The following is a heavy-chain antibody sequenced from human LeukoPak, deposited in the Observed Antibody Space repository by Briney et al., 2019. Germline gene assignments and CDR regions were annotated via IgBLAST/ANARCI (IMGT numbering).Heavy chain of an antibody. D-gene: IGHD3-10*01. J-gene: IGHJ6*02. CDR1: GGSISSNY. CDR3: ARDLGSRMDV. CDR2: INYSGNT. Sequence: SETLSLTCTVSGGSISSNYWSWIRQPPGKGLQWVGYINYSGNTNYNPSLKSRVTISVDTSKNQFSLKLSSVTAADTAVYYCARDLGSRMDVWGQGTTVTVSS. V-gene: IGHV4-59*01.